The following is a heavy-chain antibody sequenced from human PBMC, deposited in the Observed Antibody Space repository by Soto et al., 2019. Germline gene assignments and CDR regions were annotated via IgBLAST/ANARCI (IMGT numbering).Heavy chain of an antibody. D-gene: IGHD3-10*01. CDR3: TRGPRPISTGTGAY. J-gene: IGHJ4*02. CDR2: IYNDGSYT. V-gene: IGHV3-74*01. CDR1: GFIFKMYW. Sequence: GGSLRLSCAASGFIFKMYWMHWVRQTPGKGLVWISRIYNDGSYTDYADSVKGRFTISGDNVNDTLYLQMNNLRAEDSGLYYCTRGPRPISTGTGAYWGQGTQVTVSS.